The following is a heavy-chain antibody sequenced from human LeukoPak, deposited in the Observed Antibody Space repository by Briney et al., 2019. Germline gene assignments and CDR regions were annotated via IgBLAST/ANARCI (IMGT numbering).Heavy chain of an antibody. CDR3: ARDNDSRDPPHFDY. CDR2: IYSGGST. Sequence: PGGSLRLSCAASEFSVGSNYMTWVRQAPGKGLEWVSLIYSGGSTYYADSVKGRFTISRDNSRDRLYLETNSLRAEDTAVYYCARDNDSRDPPHFDYWGQGTLVTVSS. D-gene: IGHD3-16*01. CDR1: EFSVGSNY. V-gene: IGHV3-66*01. J-gene: IGHJ4*02.